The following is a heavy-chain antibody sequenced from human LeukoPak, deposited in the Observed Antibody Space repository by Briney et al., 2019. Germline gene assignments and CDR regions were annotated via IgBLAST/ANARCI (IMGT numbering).Heavy chain of an antibody. Sequence: SETLSLTCAVSGYPINNAYYWVWIRQPPGKGLEWIGSLYHPDSTYYNPSLKSRVTMSVDTSRNQFSLKLSFVTAADTAVYYCARGNGYCSSTSCPHWFDPWGQGTLVTVSS. CDR1: GYPINNAYY. CDR2: LYHPDST. D-gene: IGHD2-2*01. CDR3: ARGNGYCSSTSCPHWFDP. J-gene: IGHJ5*02. V-gene: IGHV4-38-2*01.